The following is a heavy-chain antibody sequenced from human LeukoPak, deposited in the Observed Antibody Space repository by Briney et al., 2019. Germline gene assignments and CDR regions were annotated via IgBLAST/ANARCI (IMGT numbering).Heavy chain of an antibody. CDR1: GDSFSSVTDY. CDR2: GDYSGGT. Sequence: PSETLSLTCTVSGDSFSSVTDYWAWIRQPPGKGLEWIASGDYSGGTYYNPSLESRVAISADMSKNQFSLKLSSVTAADTAVYYCARALGSSSRRGAFDIWDQGTMVTVSS. J-gene: IGHJ3*02. D-gene: IGHD6-13*01. CDR3: ARALGSSSRRGAFDI. V-gene: IGHV4-39*07.